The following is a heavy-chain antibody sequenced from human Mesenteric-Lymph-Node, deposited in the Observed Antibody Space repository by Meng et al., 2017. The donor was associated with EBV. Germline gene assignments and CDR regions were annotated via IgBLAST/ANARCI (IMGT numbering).Heavy chain of an antibody. CDR2: IYHSGIT. CDR1: GGSISSSNW. J-gene: IGHJ5*02. V-gene: IGHV4-4*02. CDR3: ASAQCSGGGCPGGS. D-gene: IGHD2-15*01. Sequence: QLQLQESGPGLVHPSGTLSLTGAVSGGSISSSNWWSWVRQPPGKGLEWIGEIYHSGITNYNPSLSSRVTMSVDKSKNQFSLNLISLTAADTAVYYCASAQCSGGGCPGGSWGQGTLVTVSS.